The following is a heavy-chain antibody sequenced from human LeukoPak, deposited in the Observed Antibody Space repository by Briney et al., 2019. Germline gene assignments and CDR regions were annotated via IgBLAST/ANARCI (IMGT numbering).Heavy chain of an antibody. Sequence: RASVKVSCKASGYTFTGYYMHWVRQAPGQGLEWMGRINPNSGGTNYAQKFQGRVTMTRDTSISTAYMELSSLRSEDTAVYYCARGNNWNDEGFFWYFDYWGQGTLVTVSS. CDR1: GYTFTGYY. J-gene: IGHJ4*02. CDR2: INPNSGGT. D-gene: IGHD1-1*01. CDR3: ARGNNWNDEGFFWYFDY. V-gene: IGHV1-2*06.